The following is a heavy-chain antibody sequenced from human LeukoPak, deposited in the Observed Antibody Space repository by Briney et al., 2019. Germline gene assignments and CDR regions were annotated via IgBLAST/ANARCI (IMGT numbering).Heavy chain of an antibody. D-gene: IGHD5-12*01. CDR3: ARGGKSAYGWCDP. CDR2: IDPSDSYT. J-gene: IGHJ5*02. Sequence: GESLKISCKGSGYSFTSYWISWVRQMPGKGLEWMGTIDPSDSYTNYSPSFQGHVTISADKSISTAYLQWSSLKASDTAMYYCARGGKSAYGWCDPWGQGALVSVSS. CDR1: GYSFTSYW. V-gene: IGHV5-10-1*01.